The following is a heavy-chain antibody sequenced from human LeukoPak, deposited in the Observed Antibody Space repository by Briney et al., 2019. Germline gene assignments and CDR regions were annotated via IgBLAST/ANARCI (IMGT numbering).Heavy chain of an antibody. J-gene: IGHJ4*02. D-gene: IGHD3-22*01. V-gene: IGHV3-23*01. Sequence: GGSLRLSCAASGFTFSSYAMSWVRQAPGEGLEWVSAISGSGGSTYYAASVKGRFTISRDNSKNTLYLQMHSLRAEDTAVYYCAKDPTMIVVVIPDYWGQGTLVTVSS. CDR1: GFTFSSYA. CDR3: AKDPTMIVVVIPDY. CDR2: ISGSGGST.